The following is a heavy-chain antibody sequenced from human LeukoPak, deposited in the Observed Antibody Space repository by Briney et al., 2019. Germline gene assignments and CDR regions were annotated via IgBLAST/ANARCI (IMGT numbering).Heavy chain of an antibody. CDR2: IYTSGST. Sequence: SETLSLTCTVSGGSISSYYWSWIRQPAGKGLEWIGRIYTSGSTNYNPSLKSRVTMSVDTSKNQFSLKLSSVTAADTALYYCARDKGSGRYSDAFDIWGQGTMVTVSS. CDR3: ARDKGSGRYSDAFDI. J-gene: IGHJ3*02. CDR1: GGSISSYY. D-gene: IGHD6-19*01. V-gene: IGHV4-4*07.